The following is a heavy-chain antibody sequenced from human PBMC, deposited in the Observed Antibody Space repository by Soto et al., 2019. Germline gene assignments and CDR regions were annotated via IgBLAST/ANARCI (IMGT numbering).Heavy chain of an antibody. CDR2: IYYSGST. D-gene: IGHD3-22*01. V-gene: IGHV4-61*01. J-gene: IGHJ5*02. CDR1: GGSVSSGSYY. CDR3: ARERGDYYDSSGYNWFDP. Sequence: SETLSLTCTVSGGSVSSGSYYWSWLRQPPGKGLECIGYIYYSGSTNYNPSLKSRVTISVDTSKNQFSLKLSSVTAADTAVYYCARERGDYYDSSGYNWFDPWGQGTLVTVSS.